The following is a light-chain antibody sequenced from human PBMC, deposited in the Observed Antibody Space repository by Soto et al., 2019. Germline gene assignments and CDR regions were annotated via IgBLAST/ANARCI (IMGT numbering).Light chain of an antibody. Sequence: IVLTQSPVTLSVSPGDRVTLSCRASQIISRNLAWYQQKPGQAPRLLIYDASIRATGIPARFSGRGSGTEFTLTITRLQSEDFAFYSCQHYNNWPFAFGPGTKVDVK. CDR1: QIISRN. V-gene: IGKV3-15*01. CDR3: QHYNNWPFA. CDR2: DAS. J-gene: IGKJ3*01.